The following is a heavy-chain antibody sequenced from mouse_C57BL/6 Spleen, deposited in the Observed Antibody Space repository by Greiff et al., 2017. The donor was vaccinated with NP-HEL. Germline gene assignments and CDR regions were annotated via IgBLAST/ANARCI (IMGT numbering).Heavy chain of an antibody. J-gene: IGHJ3*01. D-gene: IGHD1-1*01. V-gene: IGHV3-6*01. CDR1: GYSITSGYY. CDR3: ARERNDYGSPAWFAY. Sequence: DVQLQESGPGLVKPSQSLSLTCSVTGYSITSGYYWNWIRQFPGNKLEWMGYISYDGSNNYNPSLKNRISITRDTSKNQFFLKLNSVTTEDTATYYCARERNDYGSPAWFAYWGQGTLVTVSA. CDR2: ISYDGSN.